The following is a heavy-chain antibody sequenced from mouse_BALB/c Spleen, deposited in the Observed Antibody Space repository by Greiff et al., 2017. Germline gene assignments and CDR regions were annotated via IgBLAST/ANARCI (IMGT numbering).Heavy chain of an antibody. CDR3: ARGGRYYFDY. J-gene: IGHJ2*01. Sequence: VQLQESGAELVRPGSSVKISCKASGYAFSSYWMNWVKQRPGQGLEWIGQIYPGDGDTNYNGKFKGKATLTADKSSSTAYMQLSSLTSEDSAVYFCARGGRYYFDYWGQGTTLTVSS. V-gene: IGHV1-80*01. CDR2: IYPGDGDT. CDR1: GYAFSSYW.